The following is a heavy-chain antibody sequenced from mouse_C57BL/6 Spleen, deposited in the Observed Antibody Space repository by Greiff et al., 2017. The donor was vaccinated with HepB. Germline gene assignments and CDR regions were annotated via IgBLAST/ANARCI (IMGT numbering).Heavy chain of an antibody. J-gene: IGHJ4*01. Sequence: VQLQQSDAELVKPGASVKISCKVSGYTFTDHTIHWMKQRPEQGLEWIGYIYPRDGSTKYNEKFKGKATLTADKSSSTAYMQLNSLTSEDSAVYFCAGTNWEEDYAMDYWGQGTSVTVSS. CDR1: GYTFTDHT. CDR2: IYPRDGST. CDR3: AGTNWEEDYAMDY. V-gene: IGHV1-78*01. D-gene: IGHD4-1*01.